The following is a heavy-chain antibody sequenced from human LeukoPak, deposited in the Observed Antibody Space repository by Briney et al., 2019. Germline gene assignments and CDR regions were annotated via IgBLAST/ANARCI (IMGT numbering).Heavy chain of an antibody. D-gene: IGHD1-7*01. CDR1: GGSFSGYY. Sequence: PSETLSLTCAVYGGSFSGYYWSWIRQPPGKGLEWIGEINHSGSTNYNPSLKSRVTISVDTSKNQFSLKLSSVTAADTAVYYCASSLYNWNYVNWFDPWGQGTLVTVSS. V-gene: IGHV4-34*01. CDR2: INHSGST. CDR3: ASSLYNWNYVNWFDP. J-gene: IGHJ5*02.